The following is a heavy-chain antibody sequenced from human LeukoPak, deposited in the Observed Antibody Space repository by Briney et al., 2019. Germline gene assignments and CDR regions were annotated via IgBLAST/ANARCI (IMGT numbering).Heavy chain of an antibody. CDR3: ARWYSSGWAFDY. V-gene: IGHV4-59*08. CDR2: VHYSGST. J-gene: IGHJ4*02. CDR1: GGSISSYY. D-gene: IGHD6-19*01. Sequence: SETLSLTCTVSGGSISSYYWSWIRQPPGKGLEWIGYVHYSGSTKYNPSLKSRVTISVDTSKNQFSLKLSSVIAADTAVYYCARWYSSGWAFDYWGQGTLSPSPQ.